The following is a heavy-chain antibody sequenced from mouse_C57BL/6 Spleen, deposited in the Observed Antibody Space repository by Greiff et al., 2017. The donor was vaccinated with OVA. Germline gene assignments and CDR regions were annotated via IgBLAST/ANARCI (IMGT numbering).Heavy chain of an antibody. D-gene: IGHD2-3*01. Sequence: QVQLQQPGTDLVKPGASVKLSCTASGYTFTSYWMPWVKQRPGQGLEWIGNINPSNGGTNYNEKFKGKATLTVDKSSSTAYMQLSSLTSEDSAVYYCARWLLRKGDWYFDVWGTGTTVTVAS. J-gene: IGHJ1*03. CDR2: INPSNGGT. V-gene: IGHV1-53*01. CDR1: GYTFTSYW. CDR3: ARWLLRKGDWYFDV.